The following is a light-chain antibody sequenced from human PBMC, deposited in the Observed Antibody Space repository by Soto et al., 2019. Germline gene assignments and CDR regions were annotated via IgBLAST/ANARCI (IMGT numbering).Light chain of an antibody. CDR2: EAS. Sequence: DIQMTQSPSTLSESVGDRVTITCRASQSIGSWLAWYQQKPGKAPRLLIYEASSLQSGVHSRFSGSGSGTEFTLTISSLQPDDFATYYCQQYNSYSETFGQGTKLEIK. CDR3: QQYNSYSET. V-gene: IGKV1-5*03. J-gene: IGKJ2*01. CDR1: QSIGSW.